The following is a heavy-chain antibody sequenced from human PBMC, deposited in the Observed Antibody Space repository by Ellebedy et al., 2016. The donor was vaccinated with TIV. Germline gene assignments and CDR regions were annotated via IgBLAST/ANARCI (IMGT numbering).Heavy chain of an antibody. D-gene: IGHD3-10*01. CDR2: VHHRGGS. CDR1: VPSISGYH. J-gene: IGHJ4*02. CDR3: AKGSMVRGLAG. Sequence: SETLSLTXEIDVPSISGYHWAWVRQPPGKGLEWIGDVHHRGGSRYISSLKGRVTISLDTSNKEFSLHITSVTATDTALYFCAKGSMVRGLAGWGQGTLVTVSS. V-gene: IGHV4-34*01.